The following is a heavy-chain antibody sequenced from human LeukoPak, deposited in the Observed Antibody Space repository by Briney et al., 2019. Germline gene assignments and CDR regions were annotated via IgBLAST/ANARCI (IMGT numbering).Heavy chain of an antibody. CDR2: ISGSGDNT. D-gene: IGHD3-22*01. CDR1: GFTFSSYA. J-gene: IGHJ4*02. CDR3: AKGSYYDSSGSFHFDY. V-gene: IGHV3-23*01. Sequence: GGSLRLSCAASGFTFSSYAMSWVRQAPGKGLEWVSGISGSGDNTYYADSVKGRFTISRDNSKNTLYVQVNSLGTEDTAAYYCAKGSYYDSSGSFHFDYWGQGTLVTVSS.